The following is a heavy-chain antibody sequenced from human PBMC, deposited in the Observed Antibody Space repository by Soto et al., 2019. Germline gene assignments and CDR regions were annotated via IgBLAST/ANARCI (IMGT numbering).Heavy chain of an antibody. V-gene: IGHV4-31*03. D-gene: IGHD4-17*01. J-gene: IGHJ4*02. CDR3: ARGLSVTLFDN. CDR2: IYYSGST. Sequence: QVQLQESGPGLVKPSQTLSLTCTVSGGSISTGGYYWTWIRQNPGNGLEWIGYIYYSGSTYYNPSLKSRVTISVDTSKNQFSLKLSSVTAADTAVSYCARGLSVTLFDNWGQGTLFTVSS. CDR1: GGSISTGGYY.